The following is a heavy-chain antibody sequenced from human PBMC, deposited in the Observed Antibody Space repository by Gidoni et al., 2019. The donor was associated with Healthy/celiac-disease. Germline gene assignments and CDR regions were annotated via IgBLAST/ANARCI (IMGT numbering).Heavy chain of an antibody. V-gene: IGHV5-51*01. J-gene: IGHJ6*03. D-gene: IGHD3-10*02. CDR2: IYPGDSDT. Sequence: EVQLVQSGAEVKKPGESLKISCKGSGYSFTGYWIGWVRQMPGKGLEWMGIIYPGDSDTRYSPSFQGQVTISADMSISTAYLQWSSLKASDTAMYYCARHVRGVNGPYYYMDVWGKGTTVTVSS. CDR1: GYSFTGYW. CDR3: ARHVRGVNGPYYYMDV.